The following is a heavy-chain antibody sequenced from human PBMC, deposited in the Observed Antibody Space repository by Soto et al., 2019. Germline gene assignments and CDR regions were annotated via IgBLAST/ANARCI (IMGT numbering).Heavy chain of an antibody. CDR1: GYTFTSYA. D-gene: IGHD3-16*01. J-gene: IGHJ6*03. Sequence: AASVKVSCKASGYTFTSYAMHWVRQAPGQRLEWMGWINAGNGNTKYSQKFQGRVTMTRDTSASTAYMELSSLRSEDTAVYYCAAPGGLSPMDVWGKGTTVTVSS. V-gene: IGHV1-3*01. CDR3: AAPGGLSPMDV. CDR2: INAGNGNT.